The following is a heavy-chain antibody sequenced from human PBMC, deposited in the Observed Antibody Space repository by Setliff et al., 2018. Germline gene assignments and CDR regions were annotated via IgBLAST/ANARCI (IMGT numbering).Heavy chain of an antibody. J-gene: IGHJ6*02. CDR2: IKQDGSEK. Sequence: LRLSCAAPGFTFSRYWMSWVRQAPGKGLEWVANIKQDGSEKYYVDSAKGRFTISRDNAKNSLYLQMNSLRAEDTAVYYCARDHVYGSQYYYYYYGMDVWGQGTTVTVSS. D-gene: IGHD3-10*01. V-gene: IGHV3-7*01. CDR3: ARDHVYGSQYYYYYYGMDV. CDR1: GFTFSRYW.